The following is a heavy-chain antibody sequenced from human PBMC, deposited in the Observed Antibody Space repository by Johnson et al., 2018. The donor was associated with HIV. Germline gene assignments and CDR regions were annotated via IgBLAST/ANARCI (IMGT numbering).Heavy chain of an antibody. V-gene: IGHV3-30*02. Sequence: QVQLVESGGGVVQPGGSLRLSCAASGLTFSSNDIHWVRQAPGKGLEWVTLIRTDGSNRFYVDSVKGRFTVAGDKSNNSLCLQMNSLRAGDTAVYYCARGAMGAFDIWGQGTMVTVSS. CDR2: IRTDGSNR. D-gene: IGHD1-26*01. CDR3: ARGAMGAFDI. CDR1: GLTFSSND. J-gene: IGHJ3*02.